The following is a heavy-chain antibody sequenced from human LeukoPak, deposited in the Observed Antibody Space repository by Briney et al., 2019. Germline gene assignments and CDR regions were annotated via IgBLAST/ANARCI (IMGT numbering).Heavy chain of an antibody. V-gene: IGHV4-34*01. D-gene: IGHD3-10*01. CDR1: GGSFSGYY. J-gene: IGHJ4*02. CDR3: ARVLVRGVLYFDY. Sequence: PSETLSLTCAVYGGSFSGYYWSWIHQPPGKGLEWIGEINHSGSTNYNPSLKSRVTISVDTSKNQFSLKLSSVTAADTAVYYCARVLVRGVLYFDYWGQGTLVTVSS. CDR2: INHSGST.